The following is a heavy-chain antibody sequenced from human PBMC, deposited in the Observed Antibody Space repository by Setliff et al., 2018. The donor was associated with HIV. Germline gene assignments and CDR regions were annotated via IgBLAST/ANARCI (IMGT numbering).Heavy chain of an antibody. Sequence: SETLSLTCTVFGGSVRSDDYYWSWIRQPPGKGLEWIGYIYYTGSTHYNPSLKGRLSMSTSENQFSLKLTSVTAADTAVYYCAKAQKDLMTTMIITGYYFDFWGPGALVTVSS. V-gene: IGHV4-30-4*08. CDR2: IYYTGST. CDR1: GGSVRSDDYY. D-gene: IGHD4-17*01. J-gene: IGHJ4*02. CDR3: AKAQKDLMTTMIITGYYFDF.